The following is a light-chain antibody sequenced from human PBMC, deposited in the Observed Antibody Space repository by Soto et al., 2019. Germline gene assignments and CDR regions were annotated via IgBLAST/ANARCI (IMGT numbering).Light chain of an antibody. V-gene: IGKV3-20*01. J-gene: IGKJ2*01. CDR1: QSVSSSY. Sequence: EIVLTQSPGTLSLSPGERATLSCRASQSVSSSYLAWYQQKPGQAPRLLIYGASSRATGIPDRFSGSGSGTDFTLTISRLEPDDFAVYYCQQYGIPYTFGQGTKLEIK. CDR3: QQYGIPYT. CDR2: GAS.